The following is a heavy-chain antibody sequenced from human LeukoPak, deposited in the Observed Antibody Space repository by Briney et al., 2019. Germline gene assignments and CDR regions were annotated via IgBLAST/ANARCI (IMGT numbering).Heavy chain of an antibody. CDR3: ARVDRAMVGFDY. V-gene: IGHV4-59*01. D-gene: IGHD5-18*01. J-gene: IGHJ4*02. Sequence: SETLSLTCTVSGGSISSYYWSWIRQPPGKGLEWIGYIYYSGSTNYNPSLKSRVTISVDTPKNQFSLKLSSVTAAETAVYYCARVDRAMVGFDYWGQGTVVTVSS. CDR1: GGSISSYY. CDR2: IYYSGST.